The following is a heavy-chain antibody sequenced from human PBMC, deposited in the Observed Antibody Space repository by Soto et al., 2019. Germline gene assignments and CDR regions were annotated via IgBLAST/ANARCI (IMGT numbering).Heavy chain of an antibody. D-gene: IGHD2-15*01. J-gene: IGHJ3*02. CDR3: AKDGYCSGGSCYSGAFDI. CDR1: GFTFSSYA. CDR2: ISGSGGST. Sequence: EVQLLESGGGLVQPGGSLRLSCAASGFTFSSYAMSWVRQAPGKGLEWVSAISGSGGSTYYADSVKGRFTISRDNSKNTLYLQMNSLRAEDTAVYSCAKDGYCSGGSCYSGAFDIWGQGTMVTVSS. V-gene: IGHV3-23*01.